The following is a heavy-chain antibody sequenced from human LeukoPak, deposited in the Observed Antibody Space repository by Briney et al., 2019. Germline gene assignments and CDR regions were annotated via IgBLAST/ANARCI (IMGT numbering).Heavy chain of an antibody. CDR2: INHSGST. V-gene: IGHV4-34*01. CDR3: ARPRRAFDI. CDR1: GGSFSGYY. J-gene: IGHJ3*02. Sequence: SETLSFTCAVYGGSFSGYYWSWIRQPPGKGLEWIGEINHSGSTNYNPSLKSRVTISVDTSKNQFSLKLSSVTAADTAVYYCARPRRAFDIWGQGTMVTVSS.